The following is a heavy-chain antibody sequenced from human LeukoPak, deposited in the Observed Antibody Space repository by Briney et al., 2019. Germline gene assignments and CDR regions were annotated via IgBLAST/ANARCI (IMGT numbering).Heavy chain of an antibody. CDR3: ARRLDHDYVWGSYRSPRAHFGY. CDR2: IYSSGST. D-gene: IGHD3-16*02. Sequence: SETLSLTCSVSGASISSGSNYWGWIRQPPGKTLEWIGSIYSSGSTYYNPSLKSRVTISVDTSKNQFSLKLSSVTAADTAVYYCARRLDHDYVWGSYRSPRAHFGYWGQGTLVTVSS. J-gene: IGHJ4*02. V-gene: IGHV4-39*07. CDR1: GASISSGSNY.